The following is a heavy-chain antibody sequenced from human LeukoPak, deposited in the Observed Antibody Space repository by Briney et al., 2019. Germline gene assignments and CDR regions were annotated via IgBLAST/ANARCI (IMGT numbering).Heavy chain of an antibody. CDR3: ARSENYYDSSGYYHTFDY. D-gene: IGHD3-22*01. Sequence: ASVKVSCKASGYTFTSYGISWVRQAPGQGLEWMGWISAYNGNTNYAQKLQGRVTMTTDTSTSTAYMELRSLRSDDTAVYYCARSENYYDSSGYYHTFDYWGQGTLVTVSS. CDR1: GYTFTSYG. V-gene: IGHV1-18*01. CDR2: ISAYNGNT. J-gene: IGHJ4*02.